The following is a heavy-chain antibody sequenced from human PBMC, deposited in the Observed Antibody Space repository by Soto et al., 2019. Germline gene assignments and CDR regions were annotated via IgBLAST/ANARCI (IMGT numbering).Heavy chain of an antibody. Sequence: EVQLVESGGGLVQPGGSLRLSCVVSGFTVSSYYMSWVRQAPGEGLEWVSVIYSGGTINYADSVRGRFTVSRDSSKNTLYLQMNSLRAEDTGVYYCARWSESGGLDYWGQGALVTVSS. CDR2: IYSGGTI. V-gene: IGHV3-66*01. D-gene: IGHD5-12*01. CDR3: ARWSESGGLDY. CDR1: GFTVSSYY. J-gene: IGHJ4*02.